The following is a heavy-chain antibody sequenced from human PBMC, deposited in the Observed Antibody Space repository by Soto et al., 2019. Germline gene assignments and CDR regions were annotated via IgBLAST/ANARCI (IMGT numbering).Heavy chain of an antibody. CDR2: IYYSGST. CDR1: GGSISSGGYY. V-gene: IGHV4-31*03. CDR3: ARGGRRSPGVDV. J-gene: IGHJ6*02. Sequence: QVQLQESGPGLVKPSQTLSLTCTVSGGSISSGGYYWSWIRQHPGKGLEWIGYIYYSGSTYYNPSLKSRVSISVDTSKTQFSLKLSSVTAADTAVYYCARGGRRSPGVDVWGQGTTVTVSS.